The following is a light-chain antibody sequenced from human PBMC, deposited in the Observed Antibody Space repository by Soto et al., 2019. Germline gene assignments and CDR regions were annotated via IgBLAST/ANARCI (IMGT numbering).Light chain of an antibody. Sequence: EIVMTQSPVTLSVSPGERATLACRASQSIRNNLAWYQQKPGQPPRLLIYGASTRATGTPARFSGSGSGTDFTLNVSDLQSEDFAVYYYQQYNNWPPWTFGHGTQVEIK. CDR3: QQYNNWPPWT. J-gene: IGKJ1*01. CDR1: QSIRNN. CDR2: GAS. V-gene: IGKV3-15*01.